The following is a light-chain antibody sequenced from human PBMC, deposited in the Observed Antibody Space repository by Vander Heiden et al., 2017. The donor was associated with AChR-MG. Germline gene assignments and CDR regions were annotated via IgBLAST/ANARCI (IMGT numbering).Light chain of an antibody. CDR3: SSYTSSSTWG. CDR1: SSDVGGYTY. Sequence: QSALTQPASVAGSPGQSITISCTGTSSDVGGYTYVSWYQQHPGKAPKLMIYDVSKRPSGVSNRFSGSKSGNTASLTISGLQAEDEADYYCSSYTSSSTWGFGGGTKLTVL. V-gene: IGLV2-14*01. J-gene: IGLJ3*02. CDR2: DVS.